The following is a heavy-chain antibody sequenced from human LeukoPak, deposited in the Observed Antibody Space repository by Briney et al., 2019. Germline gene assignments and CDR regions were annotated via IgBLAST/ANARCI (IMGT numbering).Heavy chain of an antibody. CDR3: ARIMDLIGVHFDF. CDR1: GFTFNNYW. Sequence: GGSLRLSCVVSGFTFNNYWMSWVRQAPGKGLEWVATMKQDGSEIYYVDSVRGRFTISRDNAKNSLYLQMNSLRAEDTAMYYGARIMDLIGVHFDFWGQGTLVTVSS. CDR2: MKQDGSEI. J-gene: IGHJ4*02. D-gene: IGHD2-21*01. V-gene: IGHV3-7*01.